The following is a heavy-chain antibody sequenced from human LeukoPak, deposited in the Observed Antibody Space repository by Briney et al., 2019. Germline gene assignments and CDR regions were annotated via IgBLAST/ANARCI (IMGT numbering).Heavy chain of an antibody. CDR1: GFTFSDYY. CDR2: ISSSGSTI. D-gene: IGHD6-19*01. CDR3: ARDSSGWGILDY. Sequence: GESLKISCAASGFTFSDYYMSWIRQAPGKGLEWVSYISSSGSTIYYADSVKGRFTISRDNAKNSLYLQMNSLRAEDTAVYYCARDSSGWGILDYWGQGTLVTVSS. J-gene: IGHJ4*02. V-gene: IGHV3-11*01.